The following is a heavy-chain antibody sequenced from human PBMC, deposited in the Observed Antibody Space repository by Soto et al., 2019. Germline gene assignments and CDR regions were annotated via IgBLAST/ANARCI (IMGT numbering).Heavy chain of an antibody. CDR1: GCNFSNYS. CDR3: ARDLMVAAAGTTGFDY. V-gene: IGHV3-30-3*01. CDR2: ISYDGSNK. D-gene: IGHD6-13*01. J-gene: IGHJ4*02. Sequence: GGSMILSCAASGCNFSNYSMHWVRQAPGKGLEWVAVISYDGSNKYYADSVKGRFTISRDNSKNTLYLQMNSLRAEDTAVYYCARDLMVAAAGTTGFDYWGQGTLVTV.